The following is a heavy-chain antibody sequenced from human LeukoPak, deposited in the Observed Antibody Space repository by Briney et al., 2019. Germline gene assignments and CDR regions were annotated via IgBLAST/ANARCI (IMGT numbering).Heavy chain of an antibody. CDR2: INPNSGGT. J-gene: IGHJ4*02. CDR3: ARDLGVAALPAPDY. Sequence: GASVKVSCKASGYTFTGYYMHWVRQAPGQGLEWMGWINPNSGGTNYAQKFQGRVTMTRDTSICTAYTELSRLRSDDTAVYYCARDLGVAALPAPDYWGQGTLVTVSS. CDR1: GYTFTGYY. V-gene: IGHV1-2*02. D-gene: IGHD6-13*01.